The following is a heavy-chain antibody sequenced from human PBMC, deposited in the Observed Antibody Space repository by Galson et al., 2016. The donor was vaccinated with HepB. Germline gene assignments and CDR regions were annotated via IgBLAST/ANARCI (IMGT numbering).Heavy chain of an antibody. D-gene: IGHD5-24*01. CDR3: ARGGRGYSALLFDY. J-gene: IGHJ4*02. CDR2: TYYRTKWYD. CDR1: GDSVSSNSAT. Sequence: CAISGDSVSSNSATWNWIRQSPSRGLEYLGRTYYRTKWYDDYGVSVKRRININPDTSKNQFSLQLNSVTPEDTAVYYCARGGRGYSALLFDYWGQGTLVTVSS. V-gene: IGHV6-1*01.